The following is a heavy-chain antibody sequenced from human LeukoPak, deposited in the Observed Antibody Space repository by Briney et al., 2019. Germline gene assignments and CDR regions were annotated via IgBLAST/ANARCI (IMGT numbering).Heavy chain of an antibody. V-gene: IGHV5-51*01. CDR2: IYPGDSDT. D-gene: IGHD6-19*01. Sequence: GASLKISCKGFGYSFTSYWIGWVRQLPGKGLEWMGIIYPGDSDTRYSPSFQGQVTISADKSTSTAYLQWSSLKASDTAMYYCARRSSGWYQDYWGQGTLVTVSS. CDR1: GYSFTSYW. J-gene: IGHJ4*02. CDR3: ARRSSGWYQDY.